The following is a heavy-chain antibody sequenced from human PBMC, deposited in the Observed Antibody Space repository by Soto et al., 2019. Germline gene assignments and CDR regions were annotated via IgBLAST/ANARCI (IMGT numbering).Heavy chain of an antibody. V-gene: IGHV3-9*01. J-gene: IGHJ4*02. Sequence: ESGGGLVQPGRSLRLSCAASGFTFDDYAMHWVRQAPGKGLEWVSGISWNSGSIGYADSVKGRFTISRDNAKNSLYLQMNSLRAEDTALYYCAKGSTIFGVVIIGGSVGGFDYWGQGTLVTVSS. CDR1: GFTFDDYA. CDR2: ISWNSGSI. D-gene: IGHD3-3*01. CDR3: AKGSTIFGVVIIGGSVGGFDY.